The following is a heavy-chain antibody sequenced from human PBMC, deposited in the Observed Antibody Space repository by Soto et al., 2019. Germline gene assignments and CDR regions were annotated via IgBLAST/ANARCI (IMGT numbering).Heavy chain of an antibody. CDR1: EFTFDKYY. Sequence: GGSLRLSCAASEFTFDKYYMTWVRQAPGKGPEWVANIKPDGSEQYYVDSVKGRFTISRDNANNSLYLQMNNLRADDTAIYYCAKWTYLDFWGQGTRVTVSS. J-gene: IGHJ4*02. D-gene: IGHD1-26*01. CDR2: IKPDGSEQ. CDR3: AKWTYLDF. V-gene: IGHV3-7*03.